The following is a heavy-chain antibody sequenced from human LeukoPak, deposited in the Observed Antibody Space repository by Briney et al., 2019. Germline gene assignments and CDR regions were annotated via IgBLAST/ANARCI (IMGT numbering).Heavy chain of an antibody. CDR2: IYHGGST. CDR3: ARDLSYGWFDP. J-gene: IGHJ5*02. CDR1: GYSISSGYY. Sequence: SETLSLTCTVSGYSISSGYYWGWIRQPPGKGLEWIGSIYHGGSTYYNPSLKSRVTISVDTSKNQFSLKLSSVTAADTAVYYCARDLSYGWFDPWGQGTLVTVSS. D-gene: IGHD1-26*01. V-gene: IGHV4-38-2*02.